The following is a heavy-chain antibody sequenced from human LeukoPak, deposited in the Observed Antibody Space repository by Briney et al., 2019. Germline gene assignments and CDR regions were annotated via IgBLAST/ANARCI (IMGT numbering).Heavy chain of an antibody. J-gene: IGHJ4*02. CDR3: ARGDPGILDY. V-gene: IGHV3-48*01. CDR2: ISSSSGTK. Sequence: PGGSLRLSCVASGFTFSSYEMNWVRQAPGKGLEWVSFISSSSGTKYYADSVKGRFTISRDNSKNTLYLQMNSLRAEDTAVYYCARGDPGILDYWGQGTLVTVSS. CDR1: GFTFSSYE. D-gene: IGHD3-16*01.